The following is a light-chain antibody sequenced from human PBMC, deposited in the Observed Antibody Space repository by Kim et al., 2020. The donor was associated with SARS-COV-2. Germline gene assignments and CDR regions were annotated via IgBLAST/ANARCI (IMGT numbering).Light chain of an antibody. J-gene: IGKJ4*01. Sequence: ASAGESVTITCRASQGISSYLAWYQQKPGKAPKLLIYAASTLGSGVPSKFSGSGSGTDFTLTISCLQSEDLATYYCQQYYSYPLTFGGGTKVDIK. V-gene: IGKV1-8*01. CDR1: QGISSY. CDR3: QQYYSYPLT. CDR2: AAS.